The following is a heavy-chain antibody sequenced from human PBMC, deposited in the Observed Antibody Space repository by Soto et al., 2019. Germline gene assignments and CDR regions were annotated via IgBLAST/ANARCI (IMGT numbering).Heavy chain of an antibody. CDR3: ARDASGYYYTWFDP. Sequence: QVQLVQSGAEVKKPGSSVQVSCKASGGTFSSYAISWVRQAPGPGLEWMGGIIPIFGTANYAQKFQGRVTITADESTSTAYMELSSLRSEDTAVYYCARDASGYYYTWFDPWGQGTLVTVSS. V-gene: IGHV1-69*01. D-gene: IGHD3-22*01. CDR2: IIPIFGTA. J-gene: IGHJ5*02. CDR1: GGTFSSYA.